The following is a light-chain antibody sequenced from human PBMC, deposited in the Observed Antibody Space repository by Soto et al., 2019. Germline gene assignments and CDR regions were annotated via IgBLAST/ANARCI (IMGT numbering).Light chain of an antibody. Sequence: DIQMTQSPSTLSASVGDRVTITCRATQSISSWLAWYQQKPGKAPKLLIFDGSTLESGVPSRFSGSASGTEFTLTVNSLQPDDFATYYCQQYNSSSTFGQGTKV. CDR2: DGS. CDR3: QQYNSSST. V-gene: IGKV1-5*01. J-gene: IGKJ1*01. CDR1: QSISSW.